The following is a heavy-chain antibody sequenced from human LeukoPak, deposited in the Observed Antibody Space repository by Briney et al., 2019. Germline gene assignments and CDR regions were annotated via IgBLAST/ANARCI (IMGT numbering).Heavy chain of an antibody. CDR1: GYTFTGYY. CDR2: INPNSGGT. D-gene: IGHD2-2*01. V-gene: IGHV1-2*02. J-gene: IGHJ5*02. CDR3: ARETFGLVVVVPADRNWFDP. Sequence: ASVKVSCKASGYTFTGYYMHWVRQAPGQGLEWMGWINPNSGGTNYAQKFQGRVTMTRDTSISTAYMELSRLRSDDTAVYYCARETFGLVVVVPADRNWFDPWGQGTLVTVSS.